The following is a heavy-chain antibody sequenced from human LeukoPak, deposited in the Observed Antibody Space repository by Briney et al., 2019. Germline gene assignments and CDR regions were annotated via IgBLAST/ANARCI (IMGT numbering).Heavy chain of an antibody. Sequence: ASVKVSCKASGGTFSSYAISWVRQAPGQGLEWMGRIIPILGIANYAQKFQGRVTITADKSTSTAYMELSSLRAEDTALYYCAKDMWELLHPHAFDIWGQGTMVTVSS. D-gene: IGHD1-26*01. J-gene: IGHJ3*02. V-gene: IGHV1-69*04. CDR3: AKDMWELLHPHAFDI. CDR2: IIPILGIA. CDR1: GGTFSSYA.